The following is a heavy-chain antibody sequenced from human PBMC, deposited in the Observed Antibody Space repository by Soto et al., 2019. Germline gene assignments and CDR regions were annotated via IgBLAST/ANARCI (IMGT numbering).Heavy chain of an antibody. CDR2: ISSGSKTI. Sequence: LRLSCAASGFTFSGYSVNWVRQAPGRGLEWVSYISSGSKTIYYAESVKGRFTVSRDNARNSQYLQVNSLRDEDTAVYYCAREDILGVRSFDYWGQGTLVTVSS. J-gene: IGHJ4*02. CDR1: GFTFSGYS. CDR3: AREDILGVRSFDY. V-gene: IGHV3-48*02. D-gene: IGHD3-9*01.